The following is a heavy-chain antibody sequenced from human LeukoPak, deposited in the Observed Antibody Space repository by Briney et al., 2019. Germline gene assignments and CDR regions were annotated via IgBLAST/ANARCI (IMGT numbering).Heavy chain of an antibody. CDR3: ARAGRFTVTARD. D-gene: IGHD4-17*01. Sequence: SQTLSLTCTVSGGSISSGGYYWSWIRQHPGKGLEWIGYIYYSGSTYYNPSLKSRVTISVDTSKNQFSLKLSSVTAADTAVYYCARAGRFTVTARDWGQGTLVPVSS. J-gene: IGHJ4*02. CDR2: IYYSGST. CDR1: GGSISSGGYY. V-gene: IGHV4-31*03.